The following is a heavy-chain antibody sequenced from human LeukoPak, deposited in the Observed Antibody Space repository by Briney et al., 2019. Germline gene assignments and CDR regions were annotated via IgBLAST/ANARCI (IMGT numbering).Heavy chain of an antibody. V-gene: IGHV1-2*02. D-gene: IGHD2-21*02. CDR2: INPNSGGT. J-gene: IGHJ4*02. CDR3: ARDNSPYCGGDCYPSY. Sequence: ASVKVSCKASGYTFTGYYMHWVRQAPGQGLEWMGWINPNSGGTNYAQKFQGRVTMTTDTSTSTAYMELRSLRSDDTAVYYCARDNSPYCGGDCYPSYWGQGTLVTVSS. CDR1: GYTFTGYY.